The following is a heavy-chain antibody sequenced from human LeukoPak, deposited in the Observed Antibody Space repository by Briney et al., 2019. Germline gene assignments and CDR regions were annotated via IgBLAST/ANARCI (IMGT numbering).Heavy chain of an antibody. D-gene: IGHD3-10*02. J-gene: IGHJ6*04. CDR2: ISDSSTTI. Sequence: PGGSLRLSCAASGFTFSSYNMNWVRPAPGKGLEWVSYISDSSTTIYYADSVKGRFTISRDNAKNSLYLQMNSLRAEDTAVYYCAELGITMIGGVWGKGTTVTISS. CDR1: GFTFSSYN. CDR3: AELGITMIGGV. V-gene: IGHV3-48*04.